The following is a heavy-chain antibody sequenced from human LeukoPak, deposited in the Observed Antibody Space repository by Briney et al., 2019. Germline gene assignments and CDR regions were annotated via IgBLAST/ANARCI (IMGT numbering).Heavy chain of an antibody. D-gene: IGHD3-10*01. Sequence: ASVKVSCKASGYTFTGYYMHWVRQAPGQGLEWMGWINPNSGGTNYAQKFQGRVTMTWDTSISTAYMELSRLRSDDTAVYYCARDGSGSYYNEYYYYGMDVWGQGTTVTVSS. CDR3: ARDGSGSYYNEYYYYGMDV. J-gene: IGHJ6*02. CDR1: GYTFTGYY. V-gene: IGHV1-2*02. CDR2: INPNSGGT.